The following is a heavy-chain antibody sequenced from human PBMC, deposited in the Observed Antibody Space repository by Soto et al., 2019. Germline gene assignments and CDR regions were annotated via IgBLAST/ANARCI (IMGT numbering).Heavy chain of an antibody. J-gene: IGHJ4*02. Sequence: GGSLRLSCAASGFTFSDYAMDWVRQAPGKGLEWVSAISGSGASTYYADSVKGRFTISRDNSKNTLYLQMNSLRAEETAVYYCAKDRATGRNSYIDYWGQGTLVTVSS. D-gene: IGHD5-12*01. CDR3: AKDRATGRNSYIDY. V-gene: IGHV3-23*01. CDR2: ISGSGAST. CDR1: GFTFSDYA.